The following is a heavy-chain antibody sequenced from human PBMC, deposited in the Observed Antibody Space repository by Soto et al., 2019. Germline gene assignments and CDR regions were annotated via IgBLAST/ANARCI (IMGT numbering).Heavy chain of an antibody. D-gene: IGHD3-3*01. CDR2: IWYDGSNK. Sequence: QVQLVESGGGVVQPGRSLRLSCAASGFTFSSYGMHWVRQAPGKGLERVAVIWYDGSNKYYADSVKGRFNISRDNSKNTLYLQMNSLRAEDTAVYYCARDSIHAFWSGYYDQDYYGMAVWGQGTTVTVSS. CDR1: GFTFSSYG. CDR3: ARDSIHAFWSGYYDQDYYGMAV. J-gene: IGHJ6*02. V-gene: IGHV3-33*01.